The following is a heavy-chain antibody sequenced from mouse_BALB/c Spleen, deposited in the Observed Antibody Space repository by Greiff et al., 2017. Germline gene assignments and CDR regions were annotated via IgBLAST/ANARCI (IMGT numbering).Heavy chain of an antibody. Sequence: EVQVVESGGGLVKPGGSLKLSCAASGFTFSDYYMYWVRQTPEKGLEWVATISDGGSYTYYPDSVKGRFTISRDNAKNNLYLQMSSLKSEDTAMYYCARDQGGPVAYWGQGTLVTVSA. V-gene: IGHV5-4*02. D-gene: IGHD1-1*02. CDR1: GFTFSDYY. J-gene: IGHJ3*01. CDR3: ARDQGGPVAY. CDR2: ISDGGSYT.